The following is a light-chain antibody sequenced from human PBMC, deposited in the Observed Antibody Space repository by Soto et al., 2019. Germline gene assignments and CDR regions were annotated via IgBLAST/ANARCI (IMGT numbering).Light chain of an antibody. CDR3: QQYNNRPYT. J-gene: IGKJ2*01. CDR1: RSVGSN. V-gene: IGKV3-15*01. Sequence: EIVMTQSAATLSVSPGERATLSCRASRSVGSNLAWYQQKLGQAPRLLIFGASTRATGIPGRFSGSGSGTEFTLTISSLESEDFAVFYCQQYNNRPYTFGQGTKLEIK. CDR2: GAS.